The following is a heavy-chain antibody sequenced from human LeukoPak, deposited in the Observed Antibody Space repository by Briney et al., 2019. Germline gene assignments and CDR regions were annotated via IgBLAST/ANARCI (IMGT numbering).Heavy chain of an antibody. CDR3: ARTISRNYYVDH. Sequence: GGSLRLSCAASGFIFSSYAMGWVRQAPGKGLEWVSVISSSGATTYYTDSVKGRFTISRDNANNSLYLQMDSLRAEDSAVYYCARTISRNYYVDHWGQGTLVTVSS. J-gene: IGHJ5*02. CDR2: ISSSGATT. D-gene: IGHD3-22*01. V-gene: IGHV3-23*01. CDR1: GFIFSSYA.